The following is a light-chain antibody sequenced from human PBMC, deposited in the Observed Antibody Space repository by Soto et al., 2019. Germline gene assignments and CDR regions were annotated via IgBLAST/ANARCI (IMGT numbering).Light chain of an antibody. CDR1: QSVTTR. CDR3: QQYGGSPIT. J-gene: IGKJ5*01. Sequence: IVLTQSPGTLSLSPGEGVTLACRASQSVTTRLAWYQHKPGQAPTVLMSGASNRASGVPVRFSGSGSGTDFTLTITRLEPEDFALYYCQQYGGSPITFGLGTRLEIK. CDR2: GAS. V-gene: IGKV3-20*01.